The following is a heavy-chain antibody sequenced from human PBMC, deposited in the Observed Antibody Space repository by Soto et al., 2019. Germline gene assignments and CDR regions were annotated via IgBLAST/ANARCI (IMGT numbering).Heavy chain of an antibody. V-gene: IGHV4-39*01. Sequence: SETLSLTCTVSGGSISSSSYYWGWIRQPPGKGLEWIGSIYYSGSTYYNPSLKSRVTISVDTSKNQFSLKLSSVTAADTAVYYCARRGVATMVRGVTSSNYYYYYMDVWGKGTTVTVSS. CDR3: ARRGVATMVRGVTSSNYYYYYMDV. CDR1: GGSISSSSYY. CDR2: IYYSGST. J-gene: IGHJ6*03. D-gene: IGHD3-10*01.